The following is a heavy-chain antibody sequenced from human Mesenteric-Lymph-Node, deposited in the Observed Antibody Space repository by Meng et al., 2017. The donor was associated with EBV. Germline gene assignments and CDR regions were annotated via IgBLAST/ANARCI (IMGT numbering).Heavy chain of an antibody. CDR1: GGSVSSSSYY. Sequence: QVQLQDSGPGLVKPSETLSLTCTVSGGSVSSSSYYWSWIRQPPGKGLEYIGYIYYSGSTNYNPSLKSRVTISMDTSKNQVSLKLSSVSAADTAVYYCARVDLSSGGSCLDPWGPGTLVTVSS. CDR2: IYYSGST. D-gene: IGHD2-15*01. V-gene: IGHV4-61*01. CDR3: ARVDLSSGGSCLDP. J-gene: IGHJ5*02.